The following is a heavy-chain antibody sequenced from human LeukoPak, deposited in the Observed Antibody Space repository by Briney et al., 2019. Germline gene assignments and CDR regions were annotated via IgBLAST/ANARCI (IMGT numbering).Heavy chain of an antibody. D-gene: IGHD2-15*01. J-gene: IGHJ4*02. CDR1: GFTFSSYA. V-gene: IGHV3-23*01. Sequence: GGSLRLSCAASGFTFSSYAMAWVRQAPGKGLEWVSAISGSRNNTYYADSVKGRFTISRDNSKNTLYLQMNSLRAEDTAVYYCAKWGCSGGSCYPFNYWGQGTLVTVSS. CDR3: AKWGCSGGSCYPFNY. CDR2: ISGSRNNT.